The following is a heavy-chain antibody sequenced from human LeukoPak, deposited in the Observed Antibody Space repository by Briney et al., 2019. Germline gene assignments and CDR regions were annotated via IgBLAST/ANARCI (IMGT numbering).Heavy chain of an antibody. CDR1: ESTDNRHF. CDR3: AKDTSIGRYCTNGVCSPFDY. J-gene: IGHJ4*02. CDR2: ISDSGGST. D-gene: IGHD2-8*01. V-gene: IGHV3-23*01. Sequence: GGSLRLSCVVSESTDNRHFMNWVRQAPGKGLEWVSAISDSGGSTYDADSVKGRFTISRDNSKNTLYLQMNSLRAEDTAVYYCAKDTSIGRYCTNGVCSPFDYWGQGTLVTVSS.